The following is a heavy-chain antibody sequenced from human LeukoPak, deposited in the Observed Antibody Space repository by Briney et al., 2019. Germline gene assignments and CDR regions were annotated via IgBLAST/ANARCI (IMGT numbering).Heavy chain of an antibody. CDR2: IWYDGSNK. J-gene: IGHJ4*01. V-gene: IGHV3-33*01. D-gene: IGHD3-10*01. CDR1: GFTFSSYG. CDR3: ARDFYVGSNSYYIGY. Sequence: GRSLRLSCAASGFTFSSYGMHWVHQAPGKGLEWVAVIWYDGSNKYYADSVKGRFTISRDNSKNTLYLQMNSLRAEDTAMYYCARDFYVGSNSYYIGYWGHGTLVTVSS.